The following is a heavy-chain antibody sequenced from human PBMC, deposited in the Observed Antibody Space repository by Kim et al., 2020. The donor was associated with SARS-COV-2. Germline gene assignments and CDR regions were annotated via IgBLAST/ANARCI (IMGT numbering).Heavy chain of an antibody. J-gene: IGHJ5*02. CDR3: ARDWAGSGYYFWFDP. Sequence: PPLKSRVTISVDTAKNQFSLKLSYVTAADTAVYYCARDWAGSGYYFWFDPWGQGTLVTVSS. V-gene: IGHV4-59*01. D-gene: IGHD3-22*01.